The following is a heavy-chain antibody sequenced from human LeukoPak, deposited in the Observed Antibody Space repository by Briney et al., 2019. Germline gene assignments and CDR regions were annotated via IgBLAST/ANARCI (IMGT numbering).Heavy chain of an antibody. CDR2: IWYVGSNK. Sequence: PGGSLRLSCAASGFTFSSYGMHWVRQAPGKGLVWVAVIWYVGSNKYYADSVKGRFTISRGNSKNTLYLQMNSLRAEDTAVYYCARADLLRPYPPVDYWGQGTLVTVSS. CDR3: ARADLLRPYPPVDY. D-gene: IGHD2-21*02. V-gene: IGHV3-33*01. CDR1: GFTFSSYG. J-gene: IGHJ4*02.